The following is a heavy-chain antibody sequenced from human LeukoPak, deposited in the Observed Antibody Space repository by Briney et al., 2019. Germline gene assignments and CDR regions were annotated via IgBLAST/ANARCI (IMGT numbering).Heavy chain of an antibody. CDR3: ARDPDIVGATGALDI. V-gene: IGHV3-21*01. J-gene: IGHJ3*02. Sequence: GGSLRLSCAASGFTFSSYSMNWVRQAPGKGLEWVSSISSSSSYIYYADSVKGRFTISRDNAKNSLYLQMNSLRAEDTAVYYCARDPDIVGATGALDIWGQGTMVAVSS. CDR2: ISSSSSYI. CDR1: GFTFSSYS. D-gene: IGHD1-26*01.